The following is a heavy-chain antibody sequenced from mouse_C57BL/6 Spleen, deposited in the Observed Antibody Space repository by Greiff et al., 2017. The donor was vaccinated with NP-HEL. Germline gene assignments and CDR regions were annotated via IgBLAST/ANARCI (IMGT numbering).Heavy chain of an antibody. Sequence: EVKLMESEGGLVQPGSSMKLSCTASGFTFSDYYMAWVRQVPEKGLEWVANINYDGSSTYYLDSLKSRFIISRDNAKNILYLQMSSLKSEDTATYYCARDQGYDYGAGYAMDYWGQGTSVTVSS. J-gene: IGHJ4*01. CDR2: INYDGSST. CDR3: ARDQGYDYGAGYAMDY. D-gene: IGHD2-4*01. CDR1: GFTFSDYY. V-gene: IGHV5-16*01.